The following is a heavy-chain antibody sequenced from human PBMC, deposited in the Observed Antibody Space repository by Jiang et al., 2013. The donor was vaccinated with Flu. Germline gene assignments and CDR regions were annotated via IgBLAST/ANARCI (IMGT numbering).Heavy chain of an antibody. CDR2: TTGSGGSK. D-gene: IGHD3-22*01. Sequence: VQLVESGGGLVEPGGSLRLSCAGSGFTFSSYAMSWVRQAPGKGLEWVSTTTGSGGSKYYADSVKGRFTISRDNSKNTLYLQMNSLSAEDTAVYYCAKFSARYYDSSAYGLDYVGPGNPG. V-gene: IGHV3-23*04. J-gene: IGHJ4*02. CDR3: AKFSARYYDSSAYGLDY. CDR1: GFTFSSYA.